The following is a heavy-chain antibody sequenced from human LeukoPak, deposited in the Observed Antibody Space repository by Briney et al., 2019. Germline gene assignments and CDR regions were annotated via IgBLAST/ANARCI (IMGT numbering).Heavy chain of an antibody. CDR3: ARDLSGVTGYTYGRGIDY. V-gene: IGHV3-23*01. D-gene: IGHD5-18*01. CDR1: GFTFSSYG. CDR2: ISGSGGST. Sequence: GGSLRLSCAASGFTFSSYGMSWVRQVPGKGLEWVSAISGSGGSTYYADSVKGRFTISRDNSKNTLYLQMNSLRAEDTAVYYCARDLSGVTGYTYGRGIDYWGQGTLVTVSS. J-gene: IGHJ4*02.